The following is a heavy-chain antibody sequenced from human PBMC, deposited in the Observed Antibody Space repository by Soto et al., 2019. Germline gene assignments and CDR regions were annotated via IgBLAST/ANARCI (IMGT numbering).Heavy chain of an antibody. CDR2: IIPIFGTA. V-gene: IGHV1-69*06. J-gene: IGHJ4*02. Sequence: GASVKVSCKASGGTFSSYAISWVRQAPGQGLEWMRGIIPIFGTANYAQKFQGRVTITADKSTSTAYMELSSLRSEDTAVYYCARDIGYCTNGVCYTGGRFDYWGQGTLVTVSS. CDR1: GGTFSSYA. D-gene: IGHD2-8*01. CDR3: ARDIGYCTNGVCYTGGRFDY.